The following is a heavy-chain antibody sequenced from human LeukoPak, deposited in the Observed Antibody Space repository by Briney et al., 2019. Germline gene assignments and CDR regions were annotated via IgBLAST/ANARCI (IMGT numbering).Heavy chain of an antibody. CDR2: VSNSGTT. J-gene: IGHJ3*02. D-gene: IGHD3-3*02. Sequence: SETLSLICTVPSVSISLHFRRWIRQSPGKGLEWIGDVSNSGTTHYNPSPKSRVTISVDTSKSHLSLKLSSVTAADTAVYYCASGISVDPDTFDIWGPGTMVTVSP. V-gene: IGHV4-4*08. CDR1: SVSISLHF. CDR3: ASGISVDPDTFDI.